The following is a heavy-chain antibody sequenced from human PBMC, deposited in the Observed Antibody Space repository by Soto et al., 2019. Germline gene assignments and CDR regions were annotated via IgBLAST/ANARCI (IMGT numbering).Heavy chain of an antibody. CDR1: GYTFTSYA. V-gene: IGHV1-3*01. CDR3: ARDRGAYNWNYFDY. D-gene: IGHD1-20*01. J-gene: IGHJ4*02. Sequence: ASVKVSCKASGYTFTSYAMHWVRQAPGQRLEWMGWINAGNGNTKYSQKFQSRVTITRDTSASTAYMELSSLRSEDTAVYYCARDRGAYNWNYFDYWGQGTLVTVSS. CDR2: INAGNGNT.